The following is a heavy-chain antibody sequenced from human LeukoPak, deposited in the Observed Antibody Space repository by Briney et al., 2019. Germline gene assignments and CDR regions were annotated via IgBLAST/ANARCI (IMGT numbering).Heavy chain of an antibody. CDR2: ISSSSSYI. CDR3: ASSMIVVVHDAFDI. Sequence: GGSLRLSCAASGFTFSSYSMNWVRQAPGKGLEWVSSISSSSSYIYYADSVKGRFTISRDNAKNSLYLRMNSLRAEDTAVYYCASSMIVVVHDAFDIWGQGTMVTVSS. V-gene: IGHV3-21*01. J-gene: IGHJ3*02. D-gene: IGHD3-22*01. CDR1: GFTFSSYS.